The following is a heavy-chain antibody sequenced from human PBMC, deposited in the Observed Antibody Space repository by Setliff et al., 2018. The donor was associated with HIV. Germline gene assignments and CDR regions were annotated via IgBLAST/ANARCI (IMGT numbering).Heavy chain of an antibody. CDR2: IKQDGSEK. CDR1: GFTFSSYW. CDR3: ARANDYGGNFGGHFDY. J-gene: IGHJ4*02. Sequence: PRGSLRLSCAASGFTFSSYWMSWVRQAPGKGLEWVANIKQDGSEKYYVDSVKGRFTISRDNAKNSLYLQMNSLIAEDTAVYYCARANDYGGNFGGHFDYWGQGALVTVSS. D-gene: IGHD4-17*01. V-gene: IGHV3-7*02.